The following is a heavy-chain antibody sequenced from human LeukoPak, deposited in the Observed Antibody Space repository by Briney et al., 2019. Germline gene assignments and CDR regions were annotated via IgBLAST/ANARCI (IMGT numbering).Heavy chain of an antibody. D-gene: IGHD4-17*01. CDR2: IYYSGST. Sequence: PSETLSLTCTVSGGFISSSSYYWGWIRQPPGKGLEWIGSIYYSGSTYYNPSLKSRVTISVDTSKNQFSLKLSSVTAADTAVYYCASARDYGDYGPPGVYYYYYYMDVWGKGTTVTVSS. J-gene: IGHJ6*03. CDR3: ASARDYGDYGPPGVYYYYYYMDV. V-gene: IGHV4-39*07. CDR1: GGFISSSSYY.